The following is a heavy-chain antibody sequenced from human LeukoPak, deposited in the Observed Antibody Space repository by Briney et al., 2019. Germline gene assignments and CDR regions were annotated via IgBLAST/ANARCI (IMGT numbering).Heavy chain of an antibody. Sequence: PSETLSLTCTVSGGSISSNNYYWGWIRQPPGKGLEWIGSIYYGGSTYYNPSLKSRVAISVDPSKNYFSLNLRSVTAADAGVYYCASNRGYTYGFDAWGQGALVTVSS. V-gene: IGHV4-39*02. CDR3: ASNRGYTYGFDA. CDR1: GGSISSNNYY. J-gene: IGHJ4*02. CDR2: IYYGGST. D-gene: IGHD5-18*01.